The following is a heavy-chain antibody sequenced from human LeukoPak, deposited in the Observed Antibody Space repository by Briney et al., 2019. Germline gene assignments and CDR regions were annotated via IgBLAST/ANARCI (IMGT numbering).Heavy chain of an antibody. V-gene: IGHV1-46*01. CDR3: AREGTEDYSNRPQDPHGMDV. D-gene: IGHD4-11*01. Sequence: ASVKVSYKASGGTFSSYAISWVRQAPGQGLEWMGIINPSGGSTSYAQKFQGRVTMTRDTSTSTVYMELSSLRSEDTAVYYCAREGTEDYSNRPQDPHGMDVWGQGTTVTVSS. CDR1: GGTFSSYA. CDR2: INPSGGST. J-gene: IGHJ6*02.